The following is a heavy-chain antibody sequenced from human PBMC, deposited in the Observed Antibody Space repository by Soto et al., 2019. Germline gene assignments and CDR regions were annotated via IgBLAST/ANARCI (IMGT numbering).Heavy chain of an antibody. CDR3: ARHDAGIAAAGDNYYYGMDV. CDR2: IYPGDSDT. D-gene: IGHD6-13*01. J-gene: IGHJ6*02. CDR1: GYSFTSYW. V-gene: IGHV5-51*01. Sequence: GESLKISCKGSGYSFTSYWIGWVRQMPGKGLEWMGIIYPGDSDTRYSPSFQGQVTISADKSISTAYLQWSSLKASDTAMYYCARHDAGIAAAGDNYYYGMDVWGQGTTVTVSS.